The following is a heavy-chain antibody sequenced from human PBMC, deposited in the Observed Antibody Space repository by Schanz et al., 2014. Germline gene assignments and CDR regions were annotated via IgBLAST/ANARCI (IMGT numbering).Heavy chain of an antibody. CDR2: INPLSGAT. V-gene: IGHV1-2*02. D-gene: IGHD4-4*01. CDR1: GYTFTGYY. Sequence: QVLLVQSGAEVKQPGASVKVSCKASGYTFTGYYIHWVRQAPGQGFEWMGWINPLSGATDYAPTLQGRGSMTRDTSISTAYMEVTRLVSSDTAVYYCARRGPNCSNNACYHGWFDPWGQGTLVTVSS. J-gene: IGHJ5*02. CDR3: ARRGPNCSNNACYHGWFDP.